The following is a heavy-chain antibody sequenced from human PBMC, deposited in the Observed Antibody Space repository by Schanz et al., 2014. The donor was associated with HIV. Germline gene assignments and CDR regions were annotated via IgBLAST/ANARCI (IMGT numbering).Heavy chain of an antibody. CDR3: ARDKDYTWATYRFPDS. CDR2: INTEDGDT. Sequence: QVQLVQSGAAVKKPGASVKVSCKASDYLFSRYGISWVRQAPGQGLEWMGWINTEDGDTQYFHKLQGRVSMTRDSSTNTVHMELRNLRSDDTAIYYCARDKDYTWATYRFPDSWGQGTVVTVSS. D-gene: IGHD3-16*02. CDR1: DYLFSRYG. J-gene: IGHJ4*02. V-gene: IGHV1-18*01.